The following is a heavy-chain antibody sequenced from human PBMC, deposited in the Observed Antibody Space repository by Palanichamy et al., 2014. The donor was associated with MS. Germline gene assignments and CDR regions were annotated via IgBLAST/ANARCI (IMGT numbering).Heavy chain of an antibody. D-gene: IGHD3-10*01. CDR3: GRVRGGGY. J-gene: IGHJ4*02. Sequence: QVHLQESGPGLVKPSETLSLTCAVSGGSFNVYFWSWFRXPPGKGLEWIGYVFNTGSTNYNPSLESRVTVSSDTSKKQFSLNLRSVTAADTAVYYCGRVRGGGYWGQGTLVTVSS. CDR2: VFNTGST. V-gene: IGHV4-59*01. CDR1: GGSFNVYF.